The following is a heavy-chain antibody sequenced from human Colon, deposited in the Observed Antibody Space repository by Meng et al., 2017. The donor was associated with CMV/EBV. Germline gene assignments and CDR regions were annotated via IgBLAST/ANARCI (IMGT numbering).Heavy chain of an antibody. D-gene: IGHD1-26*01. V-gene: IGHV1-2*02. CDR2: INSNSGAT. CDR3: ARDPSGSRVPFDY. J-gene: IGHJ4*02. CDR1: GYTFRDYH. Sequence: QGGLGHAGAEGKKPGVSVKVSCKASGYTFRDYHIHWVRQAPGQGLEWMGWINSNSGATDYAQKFQGRLTMTRDTSITTVYMELSSLRSDDTAVYYCARDPSGSRVPFDYWGQGSLVTVSS.